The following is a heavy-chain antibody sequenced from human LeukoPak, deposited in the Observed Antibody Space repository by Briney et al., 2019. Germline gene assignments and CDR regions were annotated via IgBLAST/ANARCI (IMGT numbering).Heavy chain of an antibody. V-gene: IGHV3-23*01. CDR3: ARLGTYDYVWGSYRYYFDY. D-gene: IGHD3-16*02. CDR1: GFTFSSYG. J-gene: IGHJ4*02. CDR2: ISGSGGST. Sequence: GGTLRLSCAASGFTFSSYGMSWVRQAPGKGLEWVSAISGSGGSTYYADSVKGRFTISRDNAKNSLYLQMNSLRAEDTAVYYCARLGTYDYVWGSYRYYFDYWGQGTLVTVSS.